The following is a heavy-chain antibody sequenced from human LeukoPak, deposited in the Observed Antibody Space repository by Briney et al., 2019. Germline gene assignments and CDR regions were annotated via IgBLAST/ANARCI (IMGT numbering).Heavy chain of an antibody. J-gene: IGHJ5*02. CDR2: IGGTDGTT. CDR3: ATDGAGFDT. Sequence: PGGSRRLSCAASGFTFRNYVMNWVRQAPGKGLEWVSAIGGTDGTTFYPAFVKGRFTISRDNAKKSLYLEMNNLRAEDTAVYYCATDGAGFDTWGQGVLVTVSS. V-gene: IGHV3-23*01. CDR1: GFTFRNYV.